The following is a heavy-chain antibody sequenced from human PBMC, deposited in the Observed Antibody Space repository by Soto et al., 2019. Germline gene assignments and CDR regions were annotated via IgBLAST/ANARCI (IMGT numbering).Heavy chain of an antibody. CDR3: ARVVQLWLPADY. CDR2: ISYDGSNK. V-gene: IGHV3-30-3*01. CDR1: GFTFSSYA. J-gene: IGHJ4*02. D-gene: IGHD5-18*01. Sequence: ESGGGVVQPGRSLRLSCAASGFTFSSYAMHWVRQAPGKGLEWVAVISYDGSNKYYADSVKGRFTISRDNSKNTLYLQMNSLRAEDTAVYYCARVVQLWLPADYWGQGTLVTVSS.